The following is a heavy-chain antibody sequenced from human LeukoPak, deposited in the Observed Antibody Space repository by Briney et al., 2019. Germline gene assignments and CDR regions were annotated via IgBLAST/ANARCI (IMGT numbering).Heavy chain of an antibody. CDR3: ARDYCSSTSCPFDY. Sequence: ASVKVSCKASGYTFTGCHMHWVRQAPGQGLEWMGRINPNSGDTNSAQKFHGRVAMTRDTSISTAFMELTRLRSDDTAVYYCARDYCSSTSCPFDYWGQGTLVTVSS. CDR2: INPNSGDT. J-gene: IGHJ4*02. CDR1: GYTFTGCH. D-gene: IGHD2-2*01. V-gene: IGHV1-2*06.